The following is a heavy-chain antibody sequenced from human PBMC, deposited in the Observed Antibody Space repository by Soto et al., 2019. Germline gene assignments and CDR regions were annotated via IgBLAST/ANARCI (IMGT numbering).Heavy chain of an antibody. CDR3: AHSYSSSWSAGYFDY. Sequence: QITLKESGPTLVKPTQTLTLTCTFSGFSLSTSGVGLGWFRQPPGKALGWLALIYWDDDQRYTLSLTSRLTIAKDTSKNQVVLTMTDMDPVDTATYCCAHSYSSSWSAGYFDYWGQGTLVTVSS. CDR1: GFSLSTSGVG. CDR2: IYWDDDQ. D-gene: IGHD6-13*01. V-gene: IGHV2-5*02. J-gene: IGHJ4*02.